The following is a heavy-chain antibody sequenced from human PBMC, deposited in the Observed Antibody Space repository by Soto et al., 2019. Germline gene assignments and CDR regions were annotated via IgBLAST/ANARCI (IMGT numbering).Heavy chain of an antibody. CDR1: GFAFSGYW. J-gene: IGHJ4*02. D-gene: IGHD1-26*01. Sequence: EVQLVESGGDLVQPGGSLRLSCAASGFAFSGYWMSWVRQAPGKGLEGVANIKQDGSEKYYVDSVKGRFTISRDNAKNSLYLQMNSLRVEDTAVYYWARATSVGAYWGQGTLVTVSS. CDR2: IKQDGSEK. CDR3: ARATSVGAY. V-gene: IGHV3-7*01.